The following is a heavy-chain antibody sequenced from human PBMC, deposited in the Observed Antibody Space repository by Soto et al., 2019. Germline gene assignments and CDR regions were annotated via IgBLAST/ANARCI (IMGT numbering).Heavy chain of an antibody. Sequence: VQLLESGGGLVQPGGSLRLSCAASGFTFSSYAMGWVRQAPGKGLEWVSGIDGSGGDKSFADSVKGRFTISRDNSKNMLYLHMYGLRAEDTARYDCAKEIVAAAYAETSPFDFWGQGTLVTVSS. CDR1: GFTFSSYA. J-gene: IGHJ4*02. CDR3: AKEIVAAAYAETSPFDF. D-gene: IGHD2-15*01. V-gene: IGHV3-23*01. CDR2: IDGSGGDK.